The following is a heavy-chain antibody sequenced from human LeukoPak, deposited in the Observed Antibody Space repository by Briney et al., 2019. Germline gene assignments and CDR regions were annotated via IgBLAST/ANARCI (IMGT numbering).Heavy chain of an antibody. CDR3: ARGFGGTYYTDGFDI. D-gene: IGHD1-26*01. CDR2: ISANNGNT. J-gene: IGHJ3*02. Sequence: ASVKVSCKGSGYTFRSYGITWVRQAPGQGLEWMGWISANNGNTNYAQKFQGRVTMTTDTSTTTAYMELRSLRSDDTAVYYCARGFGGTYYTDGFDIWGQGTIVTVSS. CDR1: GYTFRSYG. V-gene: IGHV1-18*01.